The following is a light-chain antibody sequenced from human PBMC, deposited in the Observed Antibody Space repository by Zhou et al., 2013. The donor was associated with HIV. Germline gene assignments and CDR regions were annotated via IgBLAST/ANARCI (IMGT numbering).Light chain of an antibody. CDR2: LGS. CDR3: MQALQAPPT. Sequence: DIVMTQSPLSLPVTPGEPASISCRSSQSLLHRSGYNYLGWYLQKPGQSPQLLIYLGSNRAAGVPDRFRGSGSGTDFTLKISRVEAEDVGVYYCMQALQAPPTFGRRDQGGNQT. J-gene: IGKJ1*01. V-gene: IGKV2-28*01. CDR1: QSLLHRSGYNY.